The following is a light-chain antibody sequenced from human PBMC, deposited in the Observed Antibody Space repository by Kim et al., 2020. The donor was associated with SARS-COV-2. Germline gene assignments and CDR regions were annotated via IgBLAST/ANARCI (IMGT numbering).Light chain of an antibody. Sequence: DIQMTQSPSSLSASVGDRVSITCRASQSISTYLNWYQQKPGKAPKILIYAASSLQSGVPSRFSGSGSGTDFTLTINSLQPEDFATYFCQHSYSTPGTFGQGTKVDIK. J-gene: IGKJ1*01. CDR1: QSISTY. V-gene: IGKV1-39*01. CDR2: AAS. CDR3: QHSYSTPGT.